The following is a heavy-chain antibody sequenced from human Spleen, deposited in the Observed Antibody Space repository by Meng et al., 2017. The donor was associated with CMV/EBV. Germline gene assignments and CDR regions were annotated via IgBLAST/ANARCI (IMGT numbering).Heavy chain of an antibody. V-gene: IGHV4-39*01. Sequence: SETLSLTCTVSGGSISSSSYYWGWIRQPPGKGLEWIGSIYYSGSTYYNPSLKSRVTISVDTSKNQFSLKLSSVTAADTAVYYCARRCIAARPDWYFDLWGRGTLVTVSS. D-gene: IGHD6-6*01. CDR2: IYYSGST. CDR1: GGSISSSSYY. CDR3: ARRCIAARPDWYFDL. J-gene: IGHJ2*01.